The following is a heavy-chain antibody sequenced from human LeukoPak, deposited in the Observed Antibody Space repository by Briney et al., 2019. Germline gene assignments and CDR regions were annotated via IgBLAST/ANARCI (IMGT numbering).Heavy chain of an antibody. CDR1: GSTVSSNY. CDR2: IYSGGTI. Sequence: PGGSLRLSCAASGSTVSSNYMSWVRQAPGKGLEWVSVIYSGGTIYYADSVKGRFTISRDNAKNSLYLQMNSLRAEDTAVYYCARDLTGLAVEGARGIAAAGIGYWGQGTLVTVSS. D-gene: IGHD6-13*01. J-gene: IGHJ4*02. V-gene: IGHV3-66*01. CDR3: ARDLTGLAVEGARGIAAAGIGY.